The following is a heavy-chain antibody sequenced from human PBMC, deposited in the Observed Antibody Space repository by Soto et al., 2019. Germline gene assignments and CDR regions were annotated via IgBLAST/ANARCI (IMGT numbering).Heavy chain of an antibody. J-gene: IGHJ4*02. V-gene: IGHV1-18*01. CDR3: ARHQDIAVARFYYFDY. CDR2: ISAYNGNT. CDR1: GYTFTSYG. Sequence: ASVKVSCKASGYTFTSYGISWVRQAPGQGLEWMGWISAYNGNTNYAQKLQGRVTMTTDTSTSTAYMELRSLRSDDTAVYYCARHQDIAVARFYYFDYWGQGTLVTVSS. D-gene: IGHD6-19*01.